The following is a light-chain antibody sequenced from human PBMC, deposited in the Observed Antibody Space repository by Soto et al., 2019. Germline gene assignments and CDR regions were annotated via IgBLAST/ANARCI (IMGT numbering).Light chain of an antibody. J-gene: IGKJ4*01. Sequence: EIVMTQSPATLSVSPGERATLSCRASQSVGSDLAWYQQKPGQAPRLVIYDIFTRATGVTTRISGSGSGTEVTLTISSLQSEDFAVYSCQQYNSWPLTFGGGTKVEIK. CDR1: QSVGSD. CDR3: QQYNSWPLT. CDR2: DIF. V-gene: IGKV3D-15*01.